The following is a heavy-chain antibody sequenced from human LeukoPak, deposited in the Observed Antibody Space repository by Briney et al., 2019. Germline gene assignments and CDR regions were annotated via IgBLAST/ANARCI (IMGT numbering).Heavy chain of an antibody. CDR1: GGTFSSYG. V-gene: IGHV1-69*13. Sequence: SVNVSCKASGGTFSSYGISWVRQAPGQGLEWMGGIIPIFGTANYAQKFQGRVTITADESTSTAYMELSSLRSEDTAVYYCARLDEYSSSSRYYGMDVWGQGTTVTVSS. J-gene: IGHJ6*02. D-gene: IGHD6-6*01. CDR2: IIPIFGTA. CDR3: ARLDEYSSSSRYYGMDV.